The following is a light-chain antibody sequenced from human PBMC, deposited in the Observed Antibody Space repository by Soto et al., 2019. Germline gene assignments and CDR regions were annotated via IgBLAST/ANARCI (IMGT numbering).Light chain of an antibody. J-gene: IGKJ5*01. V-gene: IGKV3-11*01. CDR1: LSVNTF. CDR3: QQRSNWGIT. CDR2: DAS. Sequence: IVLTQSPATLSLSPGEEATLSCRASLSVNTFLAWYQQKPVQAPRLLIYDASNRASGIPPRFSGSGSGTDFTLTISSLEPEDFVFYYCQQRSNWGITFGQGTRLEIK.